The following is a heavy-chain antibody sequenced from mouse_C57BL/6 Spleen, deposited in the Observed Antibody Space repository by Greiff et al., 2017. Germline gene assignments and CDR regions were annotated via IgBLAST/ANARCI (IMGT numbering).Heavy chain of an antibody. J-gene: IGHJ1*03. CDR1: GYTFTDYY. V-gene: IGHV1-76*01. CDR3: ARGGYDYDNWYFDV. CDR2: IYPGSGNT. Sequence: QVQLQQSGAELVRPGASVKLSCKASGYTFTDYYINWVKQRPGQGLEWIARIYPGSGNTYYNEKFKGKATLTAEKSSSTAYMQLSSLTSEDSAVYFCARGGYDYDNWYFDVWGTGTTVTVSS. D-gene: IGHD2-4*01.